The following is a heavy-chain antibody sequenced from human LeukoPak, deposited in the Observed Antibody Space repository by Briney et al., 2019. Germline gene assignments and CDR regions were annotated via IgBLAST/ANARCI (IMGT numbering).Heavy chain of an antibody. J-gene: IGHJ4*02. V-gene: IGHV3-23*01. CDR2: ISGSGGST. CDR1: GFTFSSYA. Sequence: QPGGSLRLSCAASGFTFSSYAMSWVRQAPGKGLEWVSAISGSGGSTYYADSVKGRFTISRDNAKNSLYLQMNSLRADDTALYYCARSRGDFWGQGTLVTVSS. CDR3: ARSRGDF.